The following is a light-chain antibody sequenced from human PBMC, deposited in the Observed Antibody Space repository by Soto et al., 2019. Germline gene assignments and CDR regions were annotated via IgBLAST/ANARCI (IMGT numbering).Light chain of an antibody. Sequence: DIQITQSPSSLSASVGDRVTITCRASQSISSSLKWYQQKPGKAPKLLIYAASSLQSGVPSRFSGSGSGTDFTLPISSLQPEDVATYYRQQSYSTPWTFGQGTKVELK. CDR2: AAS. CDR1: QSISSS. V-gene: IGKV1-39*01. CDR3: QQSYSTPWT. J-gene: IGKJ1*01.